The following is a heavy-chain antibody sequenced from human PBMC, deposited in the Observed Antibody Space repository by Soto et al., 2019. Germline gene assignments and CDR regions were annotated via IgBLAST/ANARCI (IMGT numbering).Heavy chain of an antibody. D-gene: IGHD4-17*01. Sequence: GGSLRLSCAASGFTFSSYGMHWVRQAPGKGLEWVAVIRYDGSNKYYADSVKGRFTISRDNSKNTLYLQMNSLRAEDTAVYYCARDRGDYANWFDPWGQGTLVTVSS. V-gene: IGHV3-33*01. CDR3: ARDRGDYANWFDP. CDR1: GFTFSSYG. J-gene: IGHJ5*02. CDR2: IRYDGSNK.